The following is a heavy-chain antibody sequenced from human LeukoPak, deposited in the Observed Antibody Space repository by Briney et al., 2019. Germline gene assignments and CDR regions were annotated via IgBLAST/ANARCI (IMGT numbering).Heavy chain of an antibody. J-gene: IGHJ6*04. Sequence: ASVKVSCKVSGCTLTELSMHWVRQAPGKGLEWMGGFDPEDGEIIYAQKFQGRVTINAQKFQGRVTMTEDTSTDTAYMEVSSLRSEDTAVYYCATVTTSNYYYCMDVWGKGTTVTVSS. V-gene: IGHV1-24*01. D-gene: IGHD4-17*01. CDR2: FDPEDGEI. CDR3: ATVTTSNYYYCMDV. CDR1: GCTLTELS.